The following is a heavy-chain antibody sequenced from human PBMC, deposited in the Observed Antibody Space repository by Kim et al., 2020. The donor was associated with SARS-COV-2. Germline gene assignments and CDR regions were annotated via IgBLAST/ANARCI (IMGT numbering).Heavy chain of an antibody. D-gene: IGHD3-10*01. CDR2: INPSGGST. J-gene: IGHJ4*02. CDR1: GYTFTSYY. CDR3: ARVNRGGFGAFDY. Sequence: SVKVSCKASGYTFTSYYMHWVRQAPGQGLEWMGIINPSGGSTSYAQKFQGRVTMTRDTSPSTVYMELSSLRSEDTAVYYCARVNRGGFGAFDYWGQGTLVTVSS. V-gene: IGHV1-46*01.